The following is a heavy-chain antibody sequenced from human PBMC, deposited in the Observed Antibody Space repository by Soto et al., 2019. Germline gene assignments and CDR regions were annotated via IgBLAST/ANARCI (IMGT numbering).Heavy chain of an antibody. CDR3: ARDPTYYYDSSGYYYGDAFDI. D-gene: IGHD3-22*01. CDR1: GGTFSSYA. V-gene: IGHV1-69*13. CDR2: IIPIFGTA. J-gene: IGHJ3*02. Sequence: SVKVSCKASGGTFSSYAIRWVRQAPGHGLEWMGGIIPIFGTANYAQKFPGRVTITADESTSTAYMELSSLRSEDTAVYYCARDPTYYYDSSGYYYGDAFDIWGQGTMVTVSS.